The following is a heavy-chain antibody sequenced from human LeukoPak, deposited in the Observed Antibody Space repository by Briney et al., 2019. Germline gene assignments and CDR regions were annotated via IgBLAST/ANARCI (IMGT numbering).Heavy chain of an antibody. CDR2: LYHSDSV. J-gene: IGHJ6*03. CDR3: ARHHDSYYYYYIDV. D-gene: IGHD1-14*01. Sequence: PSETLSLTCTVSGYSISNGNYWVWIRQPPGKGLEWIGSLYHSDSVYYNTALKSRVSMSVDTSKNQFSLKLSFVTAADTAVYNCARHHDSYYYYYIDVWGSGTTVTVSS. CDR1: GYSISNGNY. V-gene: IGHV4-38-2*02.